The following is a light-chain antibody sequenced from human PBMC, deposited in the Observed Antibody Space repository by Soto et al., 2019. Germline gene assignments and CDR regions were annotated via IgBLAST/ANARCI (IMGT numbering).Light chain of an antibody. CDR3: QQSDTTPYT. CDR1: QRISSF. Sequence: DIQMTQSPSSLSVSVGDRVTITCRASQRISSFLHWFPQKPGKAPKLLIYASFNLQSGAPSRFSGSGSGTDFTLTITSLQPEDFATYYCQQSDTTPYTFGQGTTREL. J-gene: IGKJ2*01. V-gene: IGKV1-39*01. CDR2: ASF.